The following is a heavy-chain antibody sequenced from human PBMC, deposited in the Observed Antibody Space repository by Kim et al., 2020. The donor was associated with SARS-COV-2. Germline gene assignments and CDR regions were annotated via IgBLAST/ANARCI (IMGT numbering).Heavy chain of an antibody. CDR3: ASRVVIHWYFDL. J-gene: IGHJ2*01. CDR2: IYYSGST. CDR1: GGSISSSSYY. V-gene: IGHV4-39*01. Sequence: SETLSLTCTVSGGSISSSSYYWGWIRQPPGKGLEWIGSIYYSGSTYYNPSHKSRVTISVDTSKNQFSLKLSSVTAADTAVYYCASRVVIHWYFDLWGRGTLVPVST. D-gene: IGHD3-22*01.